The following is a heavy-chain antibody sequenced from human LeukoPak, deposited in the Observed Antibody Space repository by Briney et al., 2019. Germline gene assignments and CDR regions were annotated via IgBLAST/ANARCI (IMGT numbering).Heavy chain of an antibody. V-gene: IGHV1-2*02. CDR2: INPNSGGT. CDR1: GYTFTGYY. Sequence: GASVKVSCKASGYTFTGYYMHWVRQAPGQGLEWMGWINPNSGGTNYAQKFQGRVTITRNTSISTAYMELSSLRSEDTAVYYCARGVVVVVAAEGYNWFDPWGQGTLVTVSS. J-gene: IGHJ5*02. CDR3: ARGVVVVVAAEGYNWFDP. D-gene: IGHD2-15*01.